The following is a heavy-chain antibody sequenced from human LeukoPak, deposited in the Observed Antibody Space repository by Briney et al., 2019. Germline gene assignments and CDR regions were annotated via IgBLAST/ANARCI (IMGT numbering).Heavy chain of an antibody. J-gene: IGHJ6*04. CDR1: GFTFSSYV. CDR2: ISYDGSNK. CDR3: ASAYCGGDCYYYGMDV. Sequence: PGGSLRLSCAASGFTFSSYVMHWVRQAPGKGLEWVAVISYDGSNKYYADSVKGRFTISRDNSKNTLYLQMNSLRAEDTAVYYCASAYCGGDCYYYGMDVWGKGTTVTVSS. V-gene: IGHV3-30*04. D-gene: IGHD2-21*01.